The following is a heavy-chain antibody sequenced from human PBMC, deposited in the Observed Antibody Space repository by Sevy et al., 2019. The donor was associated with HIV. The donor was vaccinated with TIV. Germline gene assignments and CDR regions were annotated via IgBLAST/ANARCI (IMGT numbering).Heavy chain of an antibody. CDR2: ISGSGGST. CDR1: GFTFSSYA. CDR3: ANEDYGDYEGHFDY. J-gene: IGHJ4*02. D-gene: IGHD4-17*01. V-gene: IGHV3-23*01. Sequence: GGSLRLSCAASGFTFSSYAMSWVRHAPGKGLEWVSAISGSGGSTYYADSVKGRFTISRDNSKNTLYLQMNSLRAEDTAVYYCANEDYGDYEGHFDYWGQGTLVTVSS.